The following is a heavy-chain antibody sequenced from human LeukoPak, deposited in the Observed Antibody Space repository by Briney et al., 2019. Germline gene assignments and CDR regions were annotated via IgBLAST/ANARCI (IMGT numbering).Heavy chain of an antibody. J-gene: IGHJ4*02. V-gene: IGHV7-4-1*02. CDR3: ARGPLREYYYDSSGYYKDY. Sequence: GASVKVSRKASGYTFTSYAMNWVRQAPGQGLEWMGWINTNTGNPTYAQGFTGRFVFSLDTSVSTAYLQISSLKAEDTAVYYCARGPLREYYYDSSGYYKDYWGQGTLVTVSS. CDR2: INTNTGNP. CDR1: GYTFTSYA. D-gene: IGHD3-22*01.